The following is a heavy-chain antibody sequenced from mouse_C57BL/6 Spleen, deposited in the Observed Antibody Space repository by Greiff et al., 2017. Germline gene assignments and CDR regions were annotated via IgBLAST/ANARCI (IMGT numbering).Heavy chain of an antibody. J-gene: IGHJ1*03. CDR1: GYTFTSYW. CDR2: IHPNSGST. Sequence: QVQLQQPGAELVKPGASVKLSCKASGYTFTSYWMHWVKQRPGQGLEWIGMIHPNSGSTNYNEKFKSKATLTVDKSSSTAYMQLSSLTSEDSAVYYCARGNYYSNLWYFDVWGTGTTVTVSS. V-gene: IGHV1-64*01. CDR3: ARGNYYSNLWYFDV. D-gene: IGHD2-5*01.